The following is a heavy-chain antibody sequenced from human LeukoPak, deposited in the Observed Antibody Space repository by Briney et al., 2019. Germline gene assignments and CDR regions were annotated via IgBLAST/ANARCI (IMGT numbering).Heavy chain of an antibody. Sequence: SETLSLTCTVSGGSISSYFWSWIRQPPGKGREWIGYIYYSGSTNYNPSLKSRVTISVDTSKNQFSLKLSSATAADTAVYYCARDGDDYGDYVFDYWGQGILVTVSS. CDR2: IYYSGST. CDR1: GGSISSYF. J-gene: IGHJ4*02. CDR3: ARDGDDYGDYVFDY. V-gene: IGHV4-59*01. D-gene: IGHD4-17*01.